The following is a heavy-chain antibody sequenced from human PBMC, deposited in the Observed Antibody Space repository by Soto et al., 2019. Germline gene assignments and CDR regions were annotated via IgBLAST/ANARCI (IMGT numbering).Heavy chain of an antibody. J-gene: IGHJ6*02. CDR1: GFTFSSYS. CDR3: ARGSSRFQDPYSYYPMDV. D-gene: IGHD6-13*01. CDR2: ISSSSSTI. V-gene: IGHV3-48*01. Sequence: GGSLRLSCAASGFTFSSYSMNWVRQAPGKGLEWLSYISSSSSTIYYADSVKRRFTISRDNAKNSLYLQMNSLQTEDTAVYYCARGSSRFQDPYSYYPMDVWGQGTTVTVSS.